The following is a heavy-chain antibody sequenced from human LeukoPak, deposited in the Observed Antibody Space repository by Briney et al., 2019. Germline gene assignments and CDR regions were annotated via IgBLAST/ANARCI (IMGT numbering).Heavy chain of an antibody. CDR2: ISGSGGST. J-gene: IGHJ6*02. D-gene: IGHD3-22*01. CDR1: GFTFSSYA. CDR3: AKTLSGYYSSYYYYYGMDV. Sequence: GGSLRLSCAASGFTFSSYAMSWVRQAPGKGLEWVSGISGSGGSTYYADSVKGRFTISRDDSKNTLYLQMNSLRAEDTAVYYCAKTLSGYYSSYYYYYGMDVWGQGTTVTVSS. V-gene: IGHV3-23*01.